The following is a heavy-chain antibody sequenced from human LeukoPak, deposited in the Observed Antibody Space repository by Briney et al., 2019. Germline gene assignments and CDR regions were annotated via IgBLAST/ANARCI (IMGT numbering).Heavy chain of an antibody. V-gene: IGHV3-74*01. CDR3: ARYCTNGVCYWWGYYYYGMDV. J-gene: IGHJ6*02. D-gene: IGHD2-8*01. CDR1: GFTFSSYW. Sequence: GGSLRLSCAASGFTFSSYWMHWVRQAPGKGLVWVSRINSGGSSTTYADSVKGRFTISRDNAKNTLYLQMNSLRAEDTAVYYCARYCTNGVCYWWGYYYYGMDVWGQGTTVTVSS. CDR2: INSGGSST.